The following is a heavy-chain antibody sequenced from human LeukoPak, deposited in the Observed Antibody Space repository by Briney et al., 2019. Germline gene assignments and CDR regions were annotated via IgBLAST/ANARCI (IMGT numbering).Heavy chain of an antibody. CDR3: ARDPTTAAAGLIYYYMDV. V-gene: IGHV4-39*07. CDR1: GGSISSSSYY. Sequence: SETLSLTCTVSGGSISSSSYYWGWIRQPPGKGLEWIGSIYYSGSTYYNPSLKSRVTISVDTSKNQFSLKLSSVTAADTAVYYCARDPTTAAAGLIYYYMDVWGKGTTVTVSS. CDR2: IYYSGST. D-gene: IGHD6-13*01. J-gene: IGHJ6*03.